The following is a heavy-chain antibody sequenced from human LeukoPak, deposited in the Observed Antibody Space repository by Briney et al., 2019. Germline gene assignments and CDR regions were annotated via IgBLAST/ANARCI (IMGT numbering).Heavy chain of an antibody. CDR3: ARDRLGSTHYYYYMDV. V-gene: IGHV4-59*01. J-gene: IGHJ6*03. CDR2: IYYSGST. CDR1: GGSISSYC. D-gene: IGHD7-27*01. Sequence: PETLSLTCTVSGGSISSYCWSWIRQPPGKGLEWIGYIYYSGSTNYNPSLKSRVTISVDTSKNQFSLKLSSVTAADTAVYYCARDRLGSTHYYYYMDVWGKGNTVTVSS.